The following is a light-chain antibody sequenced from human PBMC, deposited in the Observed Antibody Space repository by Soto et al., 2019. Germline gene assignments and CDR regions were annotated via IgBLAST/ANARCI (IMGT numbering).Light chain of an antibody. V-gene: IGKV1-6*01. J-gene: IGKJ4*01. CDR1: QDIRNE. Sequence: AIQITQSPSCPSASVGDRVTIACRASQDIRNELSWYQQKPGKAPKFLICAVSYLRSGVPSRFSGSGSGTEFTLTISGLQPEDFATYYCLQDDNYPLTFGGGTKVDIK. CDR2: AVS. CDR3: LQDDNYPLT.